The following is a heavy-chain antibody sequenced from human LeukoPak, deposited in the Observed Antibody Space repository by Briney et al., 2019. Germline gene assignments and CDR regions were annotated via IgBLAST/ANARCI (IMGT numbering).Heavy chain of an antibody. J-gene: IGHJ1*01. V-gene: IGHV4-34*01. CDR3: ARTRRLAYCGGDCSAFQH. CDR1: GGSFSGYY. D-gene: IGHD2-21*02. Sequence: PSETLSLTCAVYGGSFSGYYWSWIRQPPGKGLEWIGEINHSGSSNYNPSPKSRVTISVDTSKNQFSLKLSSVTAADTAVYYCARTRRLAYCGGDCSAFQHWGQGTLVTVSS. CDR2: INHSGSS.